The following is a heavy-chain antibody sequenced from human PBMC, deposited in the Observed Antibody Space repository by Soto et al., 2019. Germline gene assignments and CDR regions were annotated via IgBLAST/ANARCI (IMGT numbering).Heavy chain of an antibody. D-gene: IGHD6-13*01. Sequence: GGALRLSCAASGVTFSNYSRHWVRQAPGKGLEWVSSISSSSSYIYYADSVKGRFTISRDNAKNSLYLQMNSLRAEDTAVYYCARGVAAAVRGTTDYWGQGTLVTVSS. J-gene: IGHJ4*02. CDR1: GVTFSNYS. V-gene: IGHV3-21*01. CDR2: ISSSSSYI. CDR3: ARGVAAAVRGTTDY.